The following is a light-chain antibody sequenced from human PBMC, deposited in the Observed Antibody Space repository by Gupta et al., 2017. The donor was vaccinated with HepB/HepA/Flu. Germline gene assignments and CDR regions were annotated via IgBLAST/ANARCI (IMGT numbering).Light chain of an antibody. J-gene: IGLJ2*01. CDR2: EVS. CDR3: SSYTRSSTVV. Sequence: QSALTQPASVSGPPGQSITIFCTGTSSDIGAYNYVSWHQQHPGKAPKCMIYEVSNRPSGVSNRFSGSKSGYTASLTISGRQAEDEADYYCSSYTRSSTVVFGGGTKRTVL. V-gene: IGLV2-14*03. CDR1: SSDIGAYNY.